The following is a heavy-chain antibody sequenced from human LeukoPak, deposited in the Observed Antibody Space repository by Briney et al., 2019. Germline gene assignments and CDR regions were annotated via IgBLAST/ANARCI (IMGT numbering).Heavy chain of an antibody. D-gene: IGHD3-10*01. CDR1: GFTFSDYY. V-gene: IGHV3-11*06. CDR3: ARFYYGSGNPTY. Sequence: PGGSLRLSCAASGFTFSDYYMSWIRQAPGKGLEWVSYISCSSSYTNYADSVKGRFTISRDNAKNSLYLQMNSLRAEDTAVYYCARFYYGSGNPTYWGQGTLVTVSS. CDR2: ISCSSSYT. J-gene: IGHJ4*02.